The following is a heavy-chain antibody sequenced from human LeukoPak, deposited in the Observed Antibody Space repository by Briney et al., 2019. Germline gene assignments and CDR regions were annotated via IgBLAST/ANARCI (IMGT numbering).Heavy chain of an antibody. CDR1: GYTLTELS. CDR2: FDPEDGET. V-gene: IGHV1-24*01. CDR3: ATGPKFIRAFDI. J-gene: IGHJ3*02. Sequence: ASVKVSCKVSGYTLTELSMHWVRQAPGKGLEWMGGFDPEDGETIYAQKFQGRVTMTEDTSTDTAYMELSSLRSEDTAVYYCATGPKFIRAFDIWGQGTMVTVSS.